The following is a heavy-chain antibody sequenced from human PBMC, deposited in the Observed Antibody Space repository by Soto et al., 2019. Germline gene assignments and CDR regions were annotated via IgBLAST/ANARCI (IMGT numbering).Heavy chain of an antibody. Sequence: LRLSCAASGFTFSSYSMNWVRQAPGKGLEWVSSISSSSSYIYYADSVKGRFTISRDNAKNSLYLQMNSLRAEDTAVYYCARDPSPPYCSSTSCSRSQLADYYYYGMDVWGQGTTVTVSS. CDR1: GFTFSSYS. CDR2: ISSSSSYI. CDR3: ARDPSPPYCSSTSCSRSQLADYYYYGMDV. V-gene: IGHV3-21*01. D-gene: IGHD2-2*01. J-gene: IGHJ6*02.